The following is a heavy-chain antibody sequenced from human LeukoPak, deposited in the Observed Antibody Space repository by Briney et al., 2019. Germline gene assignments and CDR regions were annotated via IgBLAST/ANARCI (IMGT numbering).Heavy chain of an antibody. D-gene: IGHD5-12*01. CDR2: ISDTGRDI. V-gene: IGHV3-21*04. CDR1: GFAFESFT. Sequence: GGSLRLSCAGSGFAFESFTMTWVRQAPGKGLEWVSLISDTGRDINYADSVRGRFTISRDNTKDSLLLQMDSLRVEDTAIYYCAKGLFSAYDKYLDSWGQGTLVTVSS. J-gene: IGHJ4*02. CDR3: AKGLFSAYDKYLDS.